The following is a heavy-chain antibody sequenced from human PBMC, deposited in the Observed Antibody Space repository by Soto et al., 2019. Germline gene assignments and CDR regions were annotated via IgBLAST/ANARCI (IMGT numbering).Heavy chain of an antibody. CDR1: GGSISSGGYS. CDR2: IYHSGST. V-gene: IGHV4-30-2*01. CDR3: ARDGYYYDTSQGFDY. Sequence: QLQLQESGSGLVKPSQTLSLTCAVSGGSISSGGYSCSWIRQPPGKGLEWIGYIYHSGSTYYNPSLKSRVTISVDRSKNQFSLKLSSVTAADTAVYYCARDGYYYDTSQGFDYWGQGTLVTVSS. J-gene: IGHJ4*02. D-gene: IGHD3-22*01.